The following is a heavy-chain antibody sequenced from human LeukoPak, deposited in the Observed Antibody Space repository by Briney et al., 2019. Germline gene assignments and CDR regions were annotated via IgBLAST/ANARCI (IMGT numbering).Heavy chain of an antibody. CDR2: IHPGDSGT. CDR1: GYRFTNYW. CDR3: ARGGTYSYGSSDY. D-gene: IGHD5-18*01. V-gene: IGHV5-51*01. J-gene: IGHJ4*02. Sequence: GESLKISCKGSGYRFTNYWIGWVRQMPGKGLEWMGIIHPGDSGTRYSLSFQGQVTMSVDESITTAYLQWSSLRASDSAIYYCARGGTYSYGSSDYWGQGTLVTVSS.